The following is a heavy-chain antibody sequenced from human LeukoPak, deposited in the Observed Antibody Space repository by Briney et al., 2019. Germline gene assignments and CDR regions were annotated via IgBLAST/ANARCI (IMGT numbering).Heavy chain of an antibody. CDR1: GGSFSGYY. V-gene: IGHV4-34*01. Sequence: SETLSLTCAVYGGSFSGYYWSWIRQPPGKGLEWIGEINHSGSTNYNPSLKSRVTISVDTSKNQFSLKLSSVTAADTAVYHCARGRHNTGFDYWGQGTLVTVSS. CDR2: INHSGST. J-gene: IGHJ4*02. D-gene: IGHD4-17*01. CDR3: ARGRHNTGFDY.